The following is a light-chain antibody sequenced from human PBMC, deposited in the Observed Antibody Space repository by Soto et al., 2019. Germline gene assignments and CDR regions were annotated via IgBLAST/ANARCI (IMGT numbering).Light chain of an antibody. CDR2: DAS. CDR1: QSMSNW. V-gene: IGKV1-5*01. CDR3: KQYKSSSNH. J-gene: IGKJ5*01. Sequence: DTQMTQSPSTLSASVGDRVTITCRASQSMSNWFVWNQQKPGKAPNLLIFDASSLESGVPSRFSGSGSGTELTRTISSLHPDDVATDYCKQYKSSSNHLGQGTRLEIK.